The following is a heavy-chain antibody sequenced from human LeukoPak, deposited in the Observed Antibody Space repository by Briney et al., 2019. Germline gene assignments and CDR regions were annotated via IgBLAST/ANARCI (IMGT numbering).Heavy chain of an antibody. J-gene: IGHJ4*02. CDR3: ARVTSYYYDTSGDYYFDY. CDR2: IIQDGSAK. CDR1: GFTFSNYR. V-gene: IGHV3-7*04. Sequence: GGSRRLSCVASGFTFSNYRMSWVRQAPGKGLVWVANIIQDGSAKNYVDSVKGRFTISRDNAKNSLYLQMNSLRAEDTAVYYCARVTSYYYDTSGDYYFDYWGQGTLVTVSS. D-gene: IGHD3-22*01.